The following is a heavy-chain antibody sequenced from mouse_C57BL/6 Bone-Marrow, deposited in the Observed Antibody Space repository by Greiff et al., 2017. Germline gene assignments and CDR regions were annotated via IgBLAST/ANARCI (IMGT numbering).Heavy chain of an antibody. Sequence: DVHLVESGAELVRPGASVKLSCTASGFNIKDDYIHWVKQRPEQGLEWIGWIDPEIGDTEYASKFQGKATITSDTSSNTASLQLSSLTSEDTAVYYCSSFDGNYFDFWGQGTPLTVAS. CDR2: IDPEIGDT. CDR1: GFNIKDDY. D-gene: IGHD2-3*01. CDR3: SSFDGNYFDF. V-gene: IGHV14-4*01. J-gene: IGHJ2*01.